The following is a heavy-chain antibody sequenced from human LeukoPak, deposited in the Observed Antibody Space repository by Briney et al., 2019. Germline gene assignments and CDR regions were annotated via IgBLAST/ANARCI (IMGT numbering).Heavy chain of an antibody. Sequence: TGTSLRLSCAVSGFTFSYGWMTWVRQAPGKGLEWVGRIKTNADGGTTDYASSVKGRFTISRDDSKNTVYLQMNSLKTEDTAVYYCNSLRTFGIIPIDNWGQGTLVTVSS. V-gene: IGHV3-15*01. J-gene: IGHJ4*02. CDR3: NSLRTFGIIPIDN. CDR2: IKTNADGGTT. CDR1: GFTFSYGW. D-gene: IGHD3-3*01.